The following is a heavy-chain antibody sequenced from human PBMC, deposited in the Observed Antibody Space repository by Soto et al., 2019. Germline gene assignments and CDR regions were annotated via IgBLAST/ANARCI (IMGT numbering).Heavy chain of an antibody. CDR2: IKSKTDGGTT. CDR1: GFTFSNAW. CDR3: TTESTYYYDSSGYLPPY. V-gene: IGHV3-15*01. J-gene: IGHJ4*02. Sequence: GGSLRLSCAASGFTFSNAWMSWVRQAQGKGLEWVGRIKSKTDGGTTDYAAPVKGRFTISRDDSKNTLYLQMNSLKTEDTAVYYCTTESTYYYDSSGYLPPYWGQGTLVTVSS. D-gene: IGHD3-22*01.